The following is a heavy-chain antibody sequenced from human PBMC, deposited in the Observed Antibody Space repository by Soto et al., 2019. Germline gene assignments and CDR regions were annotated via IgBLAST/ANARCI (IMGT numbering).Heavy chain of an antibody. D-gene: IGHD3-22*01. J-gene: IGHJ4*02. CDR3: ARAQPTYSSSYFDY. V-gene: IGHV3-23*01. CDR2: ISGRGDT. Sequence: EVQLLESGGDLVQPGGSLRLSCAASGFTFSSYAMSWVRQAPGKGLEWVSTISGRGDTYYTDSVKGRFTISRDNSKNTLYVHMNSLRAEDTAVYYCARAQPTYSSSYFDYWGQGTLVTVSS. CDR1: GFTFSSYA.